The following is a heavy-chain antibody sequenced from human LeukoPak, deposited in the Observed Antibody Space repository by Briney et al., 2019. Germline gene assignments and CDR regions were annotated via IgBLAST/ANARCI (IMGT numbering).Heavy chain of an antibody. Sequence: PGGSLRLSCAASGFTFSSYWMHWVRQAPGKGLVWVSRINSDGSSTSYADSVKGRFTISRDNAKNTLYLQMSSLRAEDTAVYYCATYYYDSSGYYFDYWGQGTLVTVSS. CDR1: GFTFSSYW. CDR3: ATYYYDSSGYYFDY. J-gene: IGHJ4*02. CDR2: INSDGSST. V-gene: IGHV3-74*01. D-gene: IGHD3-22*01.